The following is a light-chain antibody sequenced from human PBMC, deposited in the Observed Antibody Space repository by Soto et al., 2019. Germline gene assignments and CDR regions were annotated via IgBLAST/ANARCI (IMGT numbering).Light chain of an antibody. V-gene: IGKV1-5*01. CDR1: QSLNND. J-gene: IGKJ5*01. Sequence: DIQMTQSPSTLSASVGDRVTSTCRASQSLNNDLAWYQQKPGKAPNLLIYDASTLERGVPSRFSGTGSGTEFTLAISSLQPDDFATYYCQQYHRSSVTFGQGTRLEN. CDR2: DAS. CDR3: QQYHRSSVT.